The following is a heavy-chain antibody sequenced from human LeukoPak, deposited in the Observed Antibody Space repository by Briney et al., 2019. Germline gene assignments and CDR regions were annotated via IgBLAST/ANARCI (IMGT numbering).Heavy chain of an antibody. CDR2: INPNSGGT. CDR1: GYTFTGYY. J-gene: IGHJ3*02. CDR3: ARGRGGDPPRQAFDI. V-gene: IGHV1-2*02. Sequence: GASVKVSCKASGYTFTGYYMHRVRQAPGQGLEWMGWINPNSGGTNYAQKFQGRVTMTRDTSISTAYMELSRLRSDDTAVYYCARGRGGDPPRQAFDIWGQGTMVTVSS. D-gene: IGHD2-21*02.